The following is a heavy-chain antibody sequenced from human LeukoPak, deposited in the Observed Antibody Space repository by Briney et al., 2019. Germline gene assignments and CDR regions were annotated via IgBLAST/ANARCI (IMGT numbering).Heavy chain of an antibody. V-gene: IGHV1-2*02. J-gene: IGHJ4*02. Sequence: ASVKVSFKASGYTFTGYYMHWVRQAPGQGLEWMGWINPNSGGTNYAQKFQGRVTMTRDTSISTAYMELSRLRSDDTAVYYCAREYYDFWSALGYWGQGTLVTVSS. CDR1: GYTFTGYY. CDR3: AREYYDFWSALGY. CDR2: INPNSGGT. D-gene: IGHD3-3*01.